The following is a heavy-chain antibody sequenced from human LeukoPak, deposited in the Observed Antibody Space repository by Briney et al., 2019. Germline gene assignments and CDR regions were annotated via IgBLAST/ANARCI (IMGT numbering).Heavy chain of an antibody. CDR1: GGSISSYY. Sequence: SETLSLTCTVSGGSISSYYWSWIRQAPGKGLEWIGYIYYSGNTNYNPSLKSRVTISVGTSKNQFSLKLNSVTAADTAVYYCAGSGSYDWFDPWGQGTLVTVSS. V-gene: IGHV4-59*01. CDR3: AGSGSYDWFDP. CDR2: IYYSGNT. D-gene: IGHD3-10*01. J-gene: IGHJ5*02.